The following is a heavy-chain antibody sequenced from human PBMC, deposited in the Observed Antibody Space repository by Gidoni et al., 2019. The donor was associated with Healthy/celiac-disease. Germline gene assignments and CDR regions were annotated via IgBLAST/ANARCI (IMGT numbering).Heavy chain of an antibody. J-gene: IGHJ3*02. CDR1: TFINYA. CDR3: AKDWWSDAFHI. Sequence: EVQLVESGGGLVQPGGSLSLSCEASTFINYAMSWVRQTPGKVLEWVSGISGTDDSIYYGDSVKGRFTISRDDSKNTLYLQMDSLRVDDTAVYYCAKDWWSDAFHIWGQGTTVTVSS. CDR2: ISGTDDSI. D-gene: IGHD2-15*01. V-gene: IGHV3-23*04.